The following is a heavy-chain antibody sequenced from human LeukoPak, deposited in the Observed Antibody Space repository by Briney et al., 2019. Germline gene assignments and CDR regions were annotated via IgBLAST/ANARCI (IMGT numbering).Heavy chain of an antibody. Sequence: GGSLRLSCAASGFTFSDYYMSWIRQAPGKGLEWVSYISSSSSYTNYADSVKGRFTISRDNAKNSLYLQMNSLRAEDTAVYYCARYEAVGYSSGRSLSYFDYWGQGTLVTVSS. CDR2: ISSSSSYT. CDR3: ARYEAVGYSSGRSLSYFDY. D-gene: IGHD6-19*01. J-gene: IGHJ4*02. V-gene: IGHV3-11*03. CDR1: GFTFSDYY.